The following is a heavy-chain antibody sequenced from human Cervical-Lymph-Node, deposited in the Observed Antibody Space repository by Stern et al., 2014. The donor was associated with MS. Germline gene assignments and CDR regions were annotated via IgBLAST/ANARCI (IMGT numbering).Heavy chain of an antibody. J-gene: IGHJ4*02. CDR3: ARGGGLVGYFDY. CDR2: ITPVFGTT. Sequence: VQLEESGAEVKKPGSSVKGSCKASGDTFSSYAINWVRQVPGQGLEWMGGITPVFGTTNYAQKFQGRVTITADKSTNTAYMELMTLRSEDTAVYYCARGGGLVGYFDYWGQGTLVSVSS. V-gene: IGHV1-69*06. D-gene: IGHD1-26*01. CDR1: GDTFSSYA.